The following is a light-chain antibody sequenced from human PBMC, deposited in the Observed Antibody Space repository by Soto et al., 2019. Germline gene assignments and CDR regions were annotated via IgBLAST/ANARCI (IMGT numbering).Light chain of an antibody. J-gene: IGLJ1*01. V-gene: IGLV1-44*01. CDR3: ATWDDSLHGYA. CDR1: NSNIGSNK. Sequence: QSVLTQPPSASGTPGQRVTISCSGSNSNIGSNKVNWYQQLPGTAPKLLIYTSNQRPSGVPDRFSGSKSGTSASLAISGLQFEDEANYYCATWDDSLHGYAFGTGTKLTVL. CDR2: TSN.